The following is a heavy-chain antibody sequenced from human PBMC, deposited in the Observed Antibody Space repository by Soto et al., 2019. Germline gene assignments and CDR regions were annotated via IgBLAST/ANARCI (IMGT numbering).Heavy chain of an antibody. V-gene: IGHV4-39*01. CDR3: ATHPPYGPLDH. J-gene: IGHJ4*02. CDR2: IYYSENT. CDR1: GGSVSSGSYY. D-gene: IGHD4-17*01. Sequence: SETLSLTCTVSGGSVSSGSYYWSWIRQPPGKGLEWIGNIYYSENTYYNPSLKSRVTISVDTSKNQFSLRLTSVTAADTAVYYCATHPPYGPLDHWGQGTLVTVSS.